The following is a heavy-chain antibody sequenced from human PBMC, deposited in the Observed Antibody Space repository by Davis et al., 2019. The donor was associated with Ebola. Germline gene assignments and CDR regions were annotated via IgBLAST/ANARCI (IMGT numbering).Heavy chain of an antibody. CDR3: ARGLGHFDP. V-gene: IGHV3-30*02. J-gene: IGHJ5*02. CDR1: GFTFSSYG. Sequence: GESLKISCAASGFTFSSYGMHWVRQAPGKGLEWVAFIRYDGSNKYYADSVKGRFTISRDNSKNTLYLQMNSLRAEDTAVYYCARGLGHFDPWGQGTLVTVSS. CDR2: IRYDGSNK.